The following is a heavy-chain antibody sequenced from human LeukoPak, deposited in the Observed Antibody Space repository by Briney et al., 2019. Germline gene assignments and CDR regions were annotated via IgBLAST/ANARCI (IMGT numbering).Heavy chain of an antibody. Sequence: PSETLSLTCTVSGGSINNYYWSWIRQPPGKGLEWIGYVYYSGSTNYNPSLRSRVTMSIDTSKNQLSLKLSSVTAADAAVYYCVRDHYYNSSGYTFRHWGQGTLVTVSS. V-gene: IGHV4-59*01. J-gene: IGHJ1*01. CDR1: GGSINNYY. CDR2: VYYSGST. D-gene: IGHD3-22*01. CDR3: VRDHYYNSSGYTFRH.